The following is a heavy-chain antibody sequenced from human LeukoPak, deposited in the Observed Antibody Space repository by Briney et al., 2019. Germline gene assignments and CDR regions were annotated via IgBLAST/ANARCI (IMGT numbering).Heavy chain of an antibody. CDR3: ARLGSDGAFDI. V-gene: IGHV3-74*01. J-gene: IGHJ3*02. CDR1: GFTFSTYS. D-gene: IGHD3-10*02. Sequence: GGSLRLSCAASGFTFSTYSMNWVRQAPGKGLVWVSRINGDGSSTTYADSVKGRFTISRDNAKNALYLQMNSLRAEDTAVYYCARLGSDGAFDIWGQGTMVTVSS. CDR2: INGDGSST.